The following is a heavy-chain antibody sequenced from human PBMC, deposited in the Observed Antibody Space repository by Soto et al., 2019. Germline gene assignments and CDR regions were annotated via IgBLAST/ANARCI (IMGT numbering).Heavy chain of an antibody. J-gene: IGHJ4*02. CDR1: GFTFSSYA. V-gene: IGHV3-23*01. CDR3: ANGASCTNGACYKGANPPDY. D-gene: IGHD2-8*01. CDR2: ISGSGGST. Sequence: PGGSLSLSCAASGFTFSSYAMSWVRQAPGKGLEWVSAISGSGGSTYYADSVKGRFTISRDNSKNTLYLQMNSLRAEDTAVYYCANGASCTNGACYKGANPPDYWGQGTLVTVSS.